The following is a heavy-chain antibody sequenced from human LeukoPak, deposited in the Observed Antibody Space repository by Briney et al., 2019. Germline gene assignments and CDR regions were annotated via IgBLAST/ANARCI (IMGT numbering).Heavy chain of an antibody. D-gene: IGHD2-8*01. CDR3: ARLPREDIVLMVYAIGWFDP. CDR1: GYRFTSYW. CDR2: IYPGDSDT. V-gene: IGHV5-51*01. Sequence: EESLTISCKGSGYRFTSYWICGVRQMPGKGLEWMWIIYPGDSDTRYSPSFQGQVTISADKSISTAYLQWSSLKASDTAMYYCARLPREDIVLMVYAIGWFDPWGQGTLVTVSS. J-gene: IGHJ5*02.